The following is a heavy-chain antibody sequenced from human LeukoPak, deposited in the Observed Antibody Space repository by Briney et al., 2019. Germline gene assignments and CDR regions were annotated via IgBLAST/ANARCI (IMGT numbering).Heavy chain of an antibody. CDR2: ISERATRI. J-gene: IGHJ4*01. Sequence: PGGSLSVSREASGFTFSSYDMNWVRQAPGKGLEWVSYISERATRIEYADSVKGRFIMSRDDANNLLYLQMNSLRAEDTAVYFCVRDAPGSNTGDYWGEGALVTVSS. D-gene: IGHD2-8*01. CDR3: VRDAPGSNTGDY. CDR1: GFTFSSYD. V-gene: IGHV3-48*03.